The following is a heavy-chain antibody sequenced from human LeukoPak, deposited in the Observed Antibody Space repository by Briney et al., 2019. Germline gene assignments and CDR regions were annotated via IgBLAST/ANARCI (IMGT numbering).Heavy chain of an antibody. Sequence: PGGPLRLSCAASGFTVSSNYMSWVRQAPGKGLEWVSVIYSGGSTYYADSVKGRFTISRDNSKNTLYLQMNSLRAEDTAVYYCARDQPASLGITPGGGYFDLWGRGTLVTVSS. D-gene: IGHD3-22*01. CDR3: ARDQPASLGITPGGGYFDL. CDR1: GFTVSSNY. V-gene: IGHV3-66*01. J-gene: IGHJ2*01. CDR2: IYSGGST.